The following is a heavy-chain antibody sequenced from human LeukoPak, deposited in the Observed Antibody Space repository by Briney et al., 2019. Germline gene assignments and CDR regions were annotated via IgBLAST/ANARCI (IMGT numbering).Heavy chain of an antibody. CDR3: ARDASGSGSYYSGPPYYYYYMDV. CDR2: INPNSGGT. D-gene: IGHD3-10*01. CDR1: GYTFTAFY. V-gene: IGHV1-2*02. J-gene: IGHJ6*03. Sequence: ASVKVSCKASGYTFTAFYIHWVRQAPGQGLEWMGWINPNSGGTNYAQKFQDRVTMTRDTSISTAYMELNRLISDDTDVYYCARDASGSGSYYSGPPYYYYYMDVWGRGTTVTISS.